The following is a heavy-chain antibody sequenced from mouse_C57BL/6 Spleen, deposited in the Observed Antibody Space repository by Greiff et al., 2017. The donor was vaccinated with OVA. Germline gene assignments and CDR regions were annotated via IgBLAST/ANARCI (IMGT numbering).Heavy chain of an antibody. Sequence: VQLQQPGAELVMPGASVKLSCKASGYPFTSYWMHWVKQRPGQGLEWIGEIDPSDSYTNYNQKCKGKSTLTVDKSASTAYMQLSSLTSEDSAVYYCARRTGTRAMDYWGQGTSVTVSS. D-gene: IGHD4-1*01. CDR2: IDPSDSYT. CDR1: GYPFTSYW. J-gene: IGHJ4*01. V-gene: IGHV1-69*01. CDR3: ARRTGTRAMDY.